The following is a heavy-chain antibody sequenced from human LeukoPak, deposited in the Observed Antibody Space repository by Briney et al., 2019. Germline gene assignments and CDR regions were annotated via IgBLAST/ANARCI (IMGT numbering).Heavy chain of an antibody. V-gene: IGHV1-8*03. Sequence: ASVKVSCKASGYTFTNYNINWVRQATGQGLEWMGYMNPNSGNTGYAQKFQDRVTITSDTSISTAYMELSSLRSDDTAVYYCAREGLDYWGQGTLVTVSS. CDR2: MNPNSGNT. J-gene: IGHJ4*02. CDR3: AREGLDY. CDR1: GYTFTNYN.